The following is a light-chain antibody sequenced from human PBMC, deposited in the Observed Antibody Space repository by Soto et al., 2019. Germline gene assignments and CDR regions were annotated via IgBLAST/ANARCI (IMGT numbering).Light chain of an antibody. Sequence: EIVLTQSPGSLSLSPGERVTLSCRASQSLTSTYVAWYQQKLGQAPRLLIFGAYVRATGVPDRFSGSGSGTDFTLIISRLEPEDSAVYFCQQYVDSPWTFGQGTKVEIK. V-gene: IGKV3-20*01. CDR3: QQYVDSPWT. J-gene: IGKJ1*01. CDR1: QSLTSTY. CDR2: GAY.